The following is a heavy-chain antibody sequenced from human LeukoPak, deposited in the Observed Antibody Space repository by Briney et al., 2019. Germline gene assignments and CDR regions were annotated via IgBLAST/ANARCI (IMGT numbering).Heavy chain of an antibody. J-gene: IGHJ5*02. CDR2: NNPNTGDT. V-gene: IGHV1-2*02. CDR1: GYTLTDYY. CDR3: ARGGYVIVRDWFDP. Sequence: ASVNVSCTASGYTLTDYYMHWVRQAPGQGLEWMGCNNPNTGDTKYAQKFQGRVTMTRDTSVNTAYMELNSLRSDDTAIYYCARGGYVIVRDWFDPWGQGTLVTVSS. D-gene: IGHD3-16*01.